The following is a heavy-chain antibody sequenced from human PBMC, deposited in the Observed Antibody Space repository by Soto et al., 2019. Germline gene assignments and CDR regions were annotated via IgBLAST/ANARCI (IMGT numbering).Heavy chain of an antibody. CDR1: GFSMSDYW. CDR3: ARAVAGASSY. J-gene: IGHJ4*02. D-gene: IGHD2-2*01. V-gene: IGHV3-7*01. Sequence: GGSLRLSCAASGFSMSDYWMSWVRQAPGKGPEWVANINQDGSVKYYVDSVKGRFTISRDYAKNSVYLQMNSLTAEDTAVYYCARAVAGASSYWGQGTVVTVSS. CDR2: INQDGSVK.